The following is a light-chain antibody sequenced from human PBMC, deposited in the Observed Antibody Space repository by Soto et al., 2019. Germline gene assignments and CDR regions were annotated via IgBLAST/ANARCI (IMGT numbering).Light chain of an antibody. Sequence: QSVLTQPPSASGTPGQRVTISCSGSSSNIGRDYVYWFQQLPGTAPKLLIYTNNQRPSGVPDRFSGSKSGTSASLAISGLLSEDEADYCCAAWDDSLSAWVFGGGTKLTVL. CDR3: AAWDDSLSAWV. CDR1: SSNIGRDY. V-gene: IGLV1-47*02. CDR2: TNN. J-gene: IGLJ3*02.